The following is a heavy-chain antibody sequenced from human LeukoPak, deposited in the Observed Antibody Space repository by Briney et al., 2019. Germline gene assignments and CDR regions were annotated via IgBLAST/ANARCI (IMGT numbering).Heavy chain of an antibody. D-gene: IGHD3-22*01. CDR1: GGTFSSYA. CDR3: AIRNYYDSSGYRDYYYYYMDV. Sequence: ASVKVSCKASGGTFSSYAISWVRQAPGQGLEWMGGIIPIFGTANYAQKFQGRVTITADESTSTAYIELSSLRSEDTAVYYCAIRNYYDSSGYRDYYYYYMDVWGKGTTVTVSS. CDR2: IIPIFGTA. J-gene: IGHJ6*03. V-gene: IGHV1-69*13.